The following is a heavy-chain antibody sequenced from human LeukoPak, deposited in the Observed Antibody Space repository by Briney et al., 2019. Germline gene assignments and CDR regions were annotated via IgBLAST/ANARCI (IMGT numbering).Heavy chain of an antibody. CDR2: IYTSGST. CDR1: GGSFSGYY. Sequence: PSETLSVTCAVYGGSFSGYYWSWIRQPPGKGLEWIGRIYTSGSTNYNPSLKSRVTMSVDTSRNQFSLKLSSVTAADTAVYYCARDYDVLTAYPPTQLFDPWGQGTLVTVSS. V-gene: IGHV4-59*10. CDR3: ARDYDVLTAYPPTQLFDP. D-gene: IGHD3-9*01. J-gene: IGHJ5*02.